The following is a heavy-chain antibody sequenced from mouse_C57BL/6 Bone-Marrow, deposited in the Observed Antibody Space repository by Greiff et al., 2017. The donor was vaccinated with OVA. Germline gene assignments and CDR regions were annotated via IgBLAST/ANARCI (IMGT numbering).Heavy chain of an antibody. CDR1: GFTFSDYY. J-gene: IGHJ4*01. CDR2: INYDGSRT. V-gene: IGHV5-16*01. CDR3: ARDETGTRAMDY. D-gene: IGHD4-1*01. Sequence: EVMLVESEGGLVQPGSSMKLSCTASGFTFSDYYMAWVRQVPEKGLEWVAIINYDGSRTYYLDSLKSRFIITRDNAKNILYLQMSSLKSEDTATYYCARDETGTRAMDYWGQGTSVTVSS.